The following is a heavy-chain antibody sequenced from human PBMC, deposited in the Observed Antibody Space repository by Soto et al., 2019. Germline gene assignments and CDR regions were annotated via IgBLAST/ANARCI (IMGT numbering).Heavy chain of an antibody. CDR2: IYDSGST. J-gene: IGHJ5*02. CDR3: ARGGRFYYNNWFDP. V-gene: IGHV4-31*03. CDR1: GGSISSGGYY. D-gene: IGHD3-22*01. Sequence: QVQLQESGPGLMKPSQTLSLTCSVSGGSISSGGYYWTWIRQHPGKGLEWIGYIYDSGSTYYNPSLKSRVAISVDTSKNQFSLKLSSVTAADTAVYYCARGGRFYYNNWFDPWGQGTLVTVSS.